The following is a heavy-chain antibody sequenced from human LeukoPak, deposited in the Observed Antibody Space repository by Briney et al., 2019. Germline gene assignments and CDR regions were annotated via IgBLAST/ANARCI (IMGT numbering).Heavy chain of an antibody. CDR1: GGTFSSYA. CDR3: ARRGGKNYGDYVLYYYYMDV. Sequence: SVKVSCKASGGTFSSYAISWVRQAPGQGLEWMGGIIPIFGTANYAQKFQGRVTITADESTSTAYMELSSLRSEDTAVYYCARRGGKNYGDYVLYYYYMDVWGKGTTVTVSS. D-gene: IGHD4-17*01. CDR2: IIPIFGTA. J-gene: IGHJ6*03. V-gene: IGHV1-69*13.